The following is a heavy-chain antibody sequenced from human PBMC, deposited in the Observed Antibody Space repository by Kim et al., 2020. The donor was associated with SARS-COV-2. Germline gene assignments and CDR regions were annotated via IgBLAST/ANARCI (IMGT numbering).Heavy chain of an antibody. Sequence: SETLSLTCTVSGGSISSFYWSWIRQPPGKGLEWIGYIYYTGSTNYNPSLKSRVTISVDTSKNQFSLKLSSVTAADTAVYYCARVEGIAAADYYFEYWGQG. CDR2: IYYTGST. V-gene: IGHV4-59*01. CDR1: GGSISSFY. D-gene: IGHD6-13*01. CDR3: ARVEGIAAADYYFEY. J-gene: IGHJ4*02.